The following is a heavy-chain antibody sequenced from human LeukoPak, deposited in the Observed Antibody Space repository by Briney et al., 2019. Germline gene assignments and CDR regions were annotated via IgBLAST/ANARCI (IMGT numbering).Heavy chain of an antibody. D-gene: IGHD3-22*01. Sequence: GGSLRLSCAASGFTFSDYYMSWIRQAPGKGLEWVSYISSSGSTIYYADSVKGRFTISRDNAKNSLYLQMNSLRAEDTAVYYCARQGYDSSGYYFPNAFDIWGQGTMVTVSS. CDR2: ISSSGSTI. J-gene: IGHJ3*02. CDR1: GFTFSDYY. V-gene: IGHV3-11*04. CDR3: ARQGYDSSGYYFPNAFDI.